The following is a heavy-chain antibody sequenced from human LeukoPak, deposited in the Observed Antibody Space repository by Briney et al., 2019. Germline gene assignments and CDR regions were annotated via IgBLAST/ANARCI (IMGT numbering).Heavy chain of an antibody. J-gene: IGHJ5*02. CDR2: ISYDGSNK. CDR1: EFTFSNYA. CDR3: ARVSERLLPSFKWFDP. Sequence: GGSLRLSCAASEFTFSNYAMHWVRQAPAKGLEWVAVISYDGSNKYYADSVKGRFTISRDNSKNTLYLQMNSLRPEDTALYYCARVSERLLPSFKWFDPWGQGTLVTVSS. D-gene: IGHD2-21*02. V-gene: IGHV3-30-3*01.